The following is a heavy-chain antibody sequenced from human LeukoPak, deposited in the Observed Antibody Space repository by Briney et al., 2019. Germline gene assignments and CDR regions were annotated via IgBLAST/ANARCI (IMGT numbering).Heavy chain of an antibody. CDR3: ARDRKFGELSDAFDI. V-gene: IGHV1-69*04. Sequence: GASVKVSCKASGGTFSSYAISWVRQAPGQGLEWMGRIIPILGIANYAQKFQGRVTITADKSTSTAYMELNSLRSEDTAVYYCARDRKFGELSDAFDIWGQGTMVTVSS. D-gene: IGHD3-10*01. CDR1: GGTFSSYA. J-gene: IGHJ3*02. CDR2: IIPILGIA.